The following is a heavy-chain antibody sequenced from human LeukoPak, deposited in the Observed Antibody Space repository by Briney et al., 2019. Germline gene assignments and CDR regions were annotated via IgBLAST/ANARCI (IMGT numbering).Heavy chain of an antibody. CDR2: ISSDGSSA. J-gene: IGHJ5*01. Sequence: GGSLRLSCAASVFTFTNDWMHWVRQAPGKGPVGVSQISSDGSSATYADSVKGRFTISRDNAKNTLYLQMNSLRAEDTAVYYCVRGLGDSWGQGTQLIVSS. D-gene: IGHD3-16*01. CDR3: VRGLGDS. V-gene: IGHV3-74*01. CDR1: VFTFTNDW.